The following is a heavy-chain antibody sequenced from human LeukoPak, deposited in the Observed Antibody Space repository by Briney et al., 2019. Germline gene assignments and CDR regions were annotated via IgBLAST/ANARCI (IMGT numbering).Heavy chain of an antibody. CDR1: GFTLRMYA. J-gene: IGHJ4*02. V-gene: IGHV3-23*01. CDR2: ISGRGGST. D-gene: IGHD1-26*01. CDR3: ATAPSGSYFAY. Sequence: GGALRLSCAASGFTLRMYAMNWVRQAPGRGLEWVSTISGRGGSTYYADSVKGRFTISRDNSQNTMYLQRNSLRAEGTAVYYWATAPSGSYFAYWGQGTMVTVSS.